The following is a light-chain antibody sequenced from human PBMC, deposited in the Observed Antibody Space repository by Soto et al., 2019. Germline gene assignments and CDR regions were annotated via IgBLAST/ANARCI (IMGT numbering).Light chain of an antibody. V-gene: IGKV3-20*01. CDR3: QQYGNSPPNT. Sequence: EIVLTQSPGTLSLSPGERATLSCRASQSVSSSYLAWYQQKPGQAPRLLIYGASSRATGIPDRFSGSGSGTDFTLTISRLEPEDFAVYFCQQYGNSPPNTFGQGTMVEIK. CDR2: GAS. J-gene: IGKJ2*01. CDR1: QSVSSSY.